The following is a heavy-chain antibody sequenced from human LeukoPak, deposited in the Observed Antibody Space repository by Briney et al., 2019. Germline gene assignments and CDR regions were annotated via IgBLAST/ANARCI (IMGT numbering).Heavy chain of an antibody. CDR2: IYYSGST. V-gene: IGHV4-59*01. CDR1: GGSISSYY. D-gene: IGHD3-22*01. CDR3: AREYYYDSSGYYNAFDI. Sequence: SETLSLTCTVSGGSISSYYGSWIRQPPGKGLEWIGYIYYSGSTNYNPSLKSRVTISVDTSKNQFSLKLSSVTAADTAVYYCAREYYYDSSGYYNAFDIWGQGTMVTVSS. J-gene: IGHJ3*02.